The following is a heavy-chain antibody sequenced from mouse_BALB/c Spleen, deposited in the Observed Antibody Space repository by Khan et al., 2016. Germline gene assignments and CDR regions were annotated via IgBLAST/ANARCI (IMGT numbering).Heavy chain of an antibody. CDR1: GYAFTNYL. V-gene: IGHV1-54*01. D-gene: IGHD2-1*01. CDR3: ASWFYGNYPPY. J-gene: IGHJ3*01. Sequence: QVQLQQSGAELVRPGTSVKVSCKASGYAFTNYLIEWVNQRPGQGLEWIGVINPGSGGTDYNEKFKGKATLTADKSSSTAYMQLSSLTSDDSAVCFCASWFYGNYPPYWGQGTLVTVSA. CDR2: INPGSGGT.